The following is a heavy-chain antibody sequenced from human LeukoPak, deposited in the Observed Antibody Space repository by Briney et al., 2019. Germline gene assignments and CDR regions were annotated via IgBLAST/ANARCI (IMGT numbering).Heavy chain of an antibody. CDR1: GFTFSTYT. Sequence: GGSLRLSCAASGFTFSTYTMNWVRQAPGKGLEWVSSISSSSSYIYYADSVKGRFTISRDNAKNSLYLQMDSLRAEDTAVYYCARGVLATFDYWGQGTLVTVSS. CDR2: ISSSSSYI. V-gene: IGHV3-21*01. CDR3: ARGVLATFDY. D-gene: IGHD3-3*01. J-gene: IGHJ4*02.